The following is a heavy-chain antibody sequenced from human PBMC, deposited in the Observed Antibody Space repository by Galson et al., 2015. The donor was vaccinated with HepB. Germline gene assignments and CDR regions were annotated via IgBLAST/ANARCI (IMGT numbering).Heavy chain of an antibody. Sequence: SLRLSCAASGFTFSSYGMHWVRQAPGKGLEWVAVISYDGSNKYYADSVKGRFTISRDNSKNTLYLQMNSLGAEDTAVYYCAKDGGYYYDSSGYNGPFDYWGQGTLVTVSS. D-gene: IGHD3-22*01. CDR3: AKDGGYYYDSSGYNGPFDY. J-gene: IGHJ4*02. CDR2: ISYDGSNK. V-gene: IGHV3-30*18. CDR1: GFTFSSYG.